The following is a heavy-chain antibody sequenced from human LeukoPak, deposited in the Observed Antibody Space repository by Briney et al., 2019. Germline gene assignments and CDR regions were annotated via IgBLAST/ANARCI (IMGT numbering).Heavy chain of an antibody. CDR1: GGSFSGYY. V-gene: IGHV4-34*01. CDR3: ARQIRWLRYWFDP. CDR2: INHSGST. D-gene: IGHD5-12*01. J-gene: IGHJ5*02. Sequence: SETLSLTCAVYGGSFSGYYWSWIRQTPGKGLEWIGEINHSGSTNYNPSLKSRVTISVDTSKNQFSLKLSSVTAADTAVYYCARQIRWLRYWFDPWGQGTLVTVSS.